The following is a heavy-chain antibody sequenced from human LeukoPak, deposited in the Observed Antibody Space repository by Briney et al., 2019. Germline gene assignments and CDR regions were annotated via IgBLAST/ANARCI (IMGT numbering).Heavy chain of an antibody. V-gene: IGHV4-34*01. Sequence: SETLSLTCAVYGGSFSGYYWSWIRQPPGKGLEWIGEINHSGSTNYNPSLKSRVTISVDTSKNQFSLKLSSVTAADTAVYYCARGRDTAMAMYYFDYWGQGTLVTVSS. J-gene: IGHJ4*02. CDR3: ARGRDTAMAMYYFDY. D-gene: IGHD5-18*01. CDR1: GGSFSGYY. CDR2: INHSGST.